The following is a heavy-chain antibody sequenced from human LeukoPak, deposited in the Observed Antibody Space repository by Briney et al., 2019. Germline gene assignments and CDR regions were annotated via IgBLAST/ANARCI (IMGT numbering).Heavy chain of an antibody. D-gene: IGHD3-10*01. CDR1: EFSFSSYN. Sequence: PGGSLRLSCAASEFSFSSYNMNWVRQAPGKGLEWVSSITTSSTYTFYADSVKGRFTISRDNAKNSLYLQMNSLRAEDTALYYCAKGAGSGNYNYYYYMDVWGKGTTVTISS. CDR2: ITTSSTYT. CDR3: AKGAGSGNYNYYYYMDV. V-gene: IGHV3-21*04. J-gene: IGHJ6*03.